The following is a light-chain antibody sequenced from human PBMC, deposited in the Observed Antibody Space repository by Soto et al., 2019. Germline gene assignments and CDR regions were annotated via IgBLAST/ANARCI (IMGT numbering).Light chain of an antibody. CDR2: ATS. Sequence: DVQMTQSPSSLSASVGDRVTITCRASQYIRTYLNWYQQKQGKAPKLLICATSTLHSGVPSMFSGSGSGTDFTRTISSLQPEDFATYYCQQTDDTPYTFGQGTKLEIK. J-gene: IGKJ2*01. CDR3: QQTDDTPYT. V-gene: IGKV1-39*01. CDR1: QYIRTY.